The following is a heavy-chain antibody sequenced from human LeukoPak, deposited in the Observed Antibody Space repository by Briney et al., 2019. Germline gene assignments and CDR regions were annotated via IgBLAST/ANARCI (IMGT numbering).Heavy chain of an antibody. CDR2: IYASGST. CDR1: GDSISSYY. V-gene: IGHV4-4*07. Sequence: NPSETLSLTCTVSGDSISSYYWSWIRQPAGKGLEWIGRIYASGSTNYNPSLKSRVTISVDTSKNQFSLKLSSVTAADTAVYYCARGPRRDGYNDIDYWGQGTLVTVSS. CDR3: ARGPRRDGYNDIDY. D-gene: IGHD5-24*01. J-gene: IGHJ4*02.